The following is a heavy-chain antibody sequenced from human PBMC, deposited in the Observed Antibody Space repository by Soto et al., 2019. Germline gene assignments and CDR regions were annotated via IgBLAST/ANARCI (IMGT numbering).Heavy chain of an antibody. Sequence: EVQLVESGGGLVKPGGSLRLSCADSGFTFSSYSMNWVRQAPGKGLEWVSSISSSSSYIYYADSVKGRFTISRDNAKNSLYLQMNSLRAEDTAVYYCARRTDYDFWSGYYKGDFDYWGQGTLVTVSS. V-gene: IGHV3-21*01. CDR2: ISSSSSYI. D-gene: IGHD3-3*01. CDR1: GFTFSSYS. CDR3: ARRTDYDFWSGYYKGDFDY. J-gene: IGHJ4*02.